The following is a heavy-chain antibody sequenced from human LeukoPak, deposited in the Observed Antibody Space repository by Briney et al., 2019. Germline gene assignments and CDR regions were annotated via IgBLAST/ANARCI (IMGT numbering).Heavy chain of an antibody. CDR1: GGSISSSSYY. CDR3: ARVKGALVHYFDY. J-gene: IGHJ4*02. D-gene: IGHD3-10*02. Sequence: SETLSLTCTVSGGSISSSSYYWGWIRQPPGKGLEWIGSIYYSGSTYYNPSLKSRVTISVDTSKNQFSLKLSSVTAADTAVYYCARVKGALVHYFDYWGQGTLVTVSS. V-gene: IGHV4-39*07. CDR2: IYYSGST.